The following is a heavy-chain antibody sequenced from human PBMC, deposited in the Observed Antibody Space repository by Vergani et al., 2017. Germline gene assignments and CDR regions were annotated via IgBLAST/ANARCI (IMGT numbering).Heavy chain of an antibody. CDR3: ARGDYGILTGYGY. J-gene: IGHJ4*02. Sequence: QMQLVQSGAEVKKTGSSVKVSCKASGYTFTYRYLHWVRQAPGQGLEWMGIINPSGGHTNYAQKFQGRVTMTRDTSTSTVYMELSSLRSEDTAIYYCARGDYGILTGYGYWGQGTLVTVSA. CDR1: GYTFTYRY. V-gene: IGHV1-46*03. CDR2: INPSGGHT. D-gene: IGHD3-9*01.